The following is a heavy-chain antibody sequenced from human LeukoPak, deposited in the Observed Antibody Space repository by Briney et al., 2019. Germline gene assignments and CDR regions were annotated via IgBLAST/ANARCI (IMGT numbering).Heavy chain of an antibody. J-gene: IGHJ4*02. CDR3: ARTPYGSGSPTFDY. CDR1: GGSFSGYY. CDR2: INHSGST. V-gene: IGHV4-34*01. Sequence: SETLSLTCAVYGGSFSGYYWSWIRQPPGKGLEWIGEINHSGSTNYNPSLKSRVTISVDTSKNQSSLKLSSVTAADTAVYYCARTPYGSGSPTFDYWGQGTLVTVSS. D-gene: IGHD3-10*01.